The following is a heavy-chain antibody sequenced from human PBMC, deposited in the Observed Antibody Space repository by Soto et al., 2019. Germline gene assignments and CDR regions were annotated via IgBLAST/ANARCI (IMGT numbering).Heavy chain of an antibody. D-gene: IGHD3-3*01. CDR3: ARDRTIFGVVIMYSWFDP. CDR1: GYTFTSYD. CDR2: MNPNSGNT. Sequence: ASVKVSCKASGYTFTSYDINWVRQATGQGLEWMGWMNPNSGNTGYAQKFQGRVTMTRNTSISTAYMELSSLRSEDMAVYYCARDRTIFGVVIMYSWFDPWGQGTLVTVSS. V-gene: IGHV1-8*01. J-gene: IGHJ5*02.